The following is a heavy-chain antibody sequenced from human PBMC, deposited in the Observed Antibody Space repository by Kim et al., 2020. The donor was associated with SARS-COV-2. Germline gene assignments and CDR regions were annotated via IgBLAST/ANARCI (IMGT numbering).Heavy chain of an antibody. CDR1: GFTFSSYA. V-gene: IGHV3-23*03. Sequence: GGSLRLSCAASGFTFSSYAMSWFRQAPGKGLEWVSVIYSGGSSTYYADSVKGRFTISRDNSKNTLYLQMNSLRAEDTAVYYGARNPPAMVRGVVDYWGQGTLVTVSS. CDR2: IYSGGSST. D-gene: IGHD3-10*01. J-gene: IGHJ4*02. CDR3: ARNPPAMVRGVVDY.